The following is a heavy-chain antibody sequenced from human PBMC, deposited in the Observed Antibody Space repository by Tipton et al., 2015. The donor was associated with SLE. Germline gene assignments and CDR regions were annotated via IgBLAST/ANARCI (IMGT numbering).Heavy chain of an antibody. CDR1: GGSFSGYY. CDR2: INHSGST. CDR3: ARGLRSSTFFDY. V-gene: IGHV4-34*01. J-gene: IGHJ4*02. D-gene: IGHD4-17*01. Sequence: TLSLTCAVYGGSFSGYYWSWIRQPPGKGLEWIGEINHSGSTNYNPSLKSRVTIPVDTSKNQFSLKLSSVTAADTAVYYCARGLRSSTFFDYWGQGTLVTVSS.